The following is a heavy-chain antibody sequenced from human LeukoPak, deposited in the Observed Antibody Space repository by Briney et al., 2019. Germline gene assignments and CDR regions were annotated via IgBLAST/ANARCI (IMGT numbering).Heavy chain of an antibody. CDR1: GFTFSSYA. D-gene: IGHD6-19*01. J-gene: IGHJ4*02. Sequence: PGGSLRLSCAASGFTFSSYAMSWVRQSPGKGLEWVSAISGGGGSTYYADSVKGWFTISRDNSKNTLYLQMNSLRAEDTAVYYCAKVGQDDTSGWHYYFDYWGQGTLVTVSS. V-gene: IGHV3-23*01. CDR2: ISGGGGST. CDR3: AKVGQDDTSGWHYYFDY.